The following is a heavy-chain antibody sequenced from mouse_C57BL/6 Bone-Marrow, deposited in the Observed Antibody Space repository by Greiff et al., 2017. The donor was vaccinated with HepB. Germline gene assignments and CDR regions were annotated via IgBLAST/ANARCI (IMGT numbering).Heavy chain of an antibody. D-gene: IGHD1-1*01. CDR3: ARWITTVVDWYFDV. CDR1: GYTFTSYS. Sequence: VQLQQSGAELVRPGSSVKLSCKASGYTFTSYSMHWVKQRPGQGLEWIGNIYPSDSETHYNQKFKDKATLTVDRSSSTAYMQLSSLTSEDSAVYYCARWITTVVDWYFDVWGTGTPVSVSS. J-gene: IGHJ1*03. V-gene: IGHV1-61*01. CDR2: IYPSDSET.